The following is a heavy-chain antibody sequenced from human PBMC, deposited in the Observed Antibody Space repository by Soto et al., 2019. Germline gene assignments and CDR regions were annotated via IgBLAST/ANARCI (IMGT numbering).Heavy chain of an antibody. Sequence: GGSLRLSCAASGFTFSGYGMHWVRQAPGKGLEWVAVISYDGNTKYYADSVKGRFTISRDNSKNTLYLQMNSLRAEDTSVYYCGKGRLGSGRSREFDPWGQGTLVTVSS. J-gene: IGHJ5*02. CDR2: ISYDGNTK. V-gene: IGHV3-30*18. CDR3: GKGRLGSGRSREFDP. D-gene: IGHD3-10*01. CDR1: GFTFSGYG.